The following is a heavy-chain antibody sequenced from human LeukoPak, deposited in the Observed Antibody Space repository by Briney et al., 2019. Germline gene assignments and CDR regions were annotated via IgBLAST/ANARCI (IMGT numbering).Heavy chain of an antibody. Sequence: GGSLRLSCAASGFTFSTYSMNWVRQAPGKGLEWVSPISSSSSYIYYADSVKGRFTISRDNAKNSLYLQMTSLRAEDTAVYYCARDVPGKYYNDYWGQGTLVTVSS. V-gene: IGHV3-21*01. CDR2: ISSSSSYI. CDR1: GFTFSTYS. CDR3: ARDVPGKYYNDY. J-gene: IGHJ4*02.